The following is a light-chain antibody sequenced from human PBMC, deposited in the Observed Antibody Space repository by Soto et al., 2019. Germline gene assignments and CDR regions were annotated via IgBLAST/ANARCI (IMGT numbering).Light chain of an antibody. Sequence: QSVLTQPASVSGSPGQSITISCTGTSSDVGGYNYVSWYQQHPGKAPKLMIYDVSNRPSGVSNRFSGSKSGNTASLTISGLQAEDEVDYYCSSYTSSSTVVFGGGTQLTVL. J-gene: IGLJ2*01. CDR3: SSYTSSSTVV. CDR1: SSDVGGYNY. V-gene: IGLV2-14*01. CDR2: DVS.